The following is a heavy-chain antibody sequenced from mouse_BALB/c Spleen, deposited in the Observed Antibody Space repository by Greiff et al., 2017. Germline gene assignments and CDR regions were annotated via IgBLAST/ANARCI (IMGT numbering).Heavy chain of an antibody. V-gene: IGHV5-4*02. J-gene: IGHJ2*01. Sequence: DVKVVESGGGLVKPGGSLKLSCAASGFTFSDYYMYWVRQTPEKRLEWVATISDGGSYTYYPDSVKGRFTISRDNAKNNLYLQMSSLKSEDTAMYYSAKGDGDYFDYWGQGTTLTVSS. CDR2: ISDGGSYT. CDR1: GFTFSDYY. D-gene: IGHD3-3*01. CDR3: AKGDGDYFDY.